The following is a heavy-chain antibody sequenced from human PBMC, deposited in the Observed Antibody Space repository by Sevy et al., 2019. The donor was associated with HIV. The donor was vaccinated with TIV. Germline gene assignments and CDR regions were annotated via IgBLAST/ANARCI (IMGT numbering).Heavy chain of an antibody. CDR2: ISYEGTET. J-gene: IGHJ4*01. D-gene: IGHD1-26*01. CDR3: ARDGGYSIKWYPLY. Sequence: GESLKISCAASGFAFSTHAMHWVRQAPGKGLEWVAVISYEGTETFYAASVEGRFTISRDNSKNMLSLQINSLKPEDTAVYYRARDGGYSIKWYPLYWGHGTLVTVSS. V-gene: IGHV3-30-3*01. CDR1: GFAFSTHA.